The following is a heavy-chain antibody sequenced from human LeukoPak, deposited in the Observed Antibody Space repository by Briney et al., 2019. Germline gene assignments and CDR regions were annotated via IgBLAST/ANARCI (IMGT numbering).Heavy chain of an antibody. V-gene: IGHV1-46*01. CDR2: INPSGGST. Sequence: GGSLRLSCAASGYTFTSYYMHWVRQAPGQGLEWMGIINPSGGSTSYAQKFQGRVTMTRDTSTSTVYMELSSLRSEDTAVYYCARGYYDSSGYYHFDYWGQGTLVTVSS. D-gene: IGHD3-22*01. CDR3: ARGYYDSSGYYHFDY. J-gene: IGHJ4*02. CDR1: GYTFTSYY.